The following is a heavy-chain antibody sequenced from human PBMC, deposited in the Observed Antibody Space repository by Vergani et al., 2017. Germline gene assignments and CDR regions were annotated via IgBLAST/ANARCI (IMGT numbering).Heavy chain of an antibody. V-gene: IGHV5-51*01. CDR3: ARRATIFGVADY. CDR1: GYTFTDYW. Sequence: EVQLVQSGTEVKKPGESLKISCKDSGYTFTDYWIAWVRQMPGRGLEWMGIIYPDDSDTRYSPSFQGQVTISADKSSNTAYLQWSSLKASDTAMYYCARRATIFGVADYWGQGTLVTVSS. J-gene: IGHJ4*02. D-gene: IGHD3-3*01. CDR2: IYPDDSDT.